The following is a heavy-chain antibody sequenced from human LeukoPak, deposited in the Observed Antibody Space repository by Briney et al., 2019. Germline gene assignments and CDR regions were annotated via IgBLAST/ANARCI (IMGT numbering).Heavy chain of an antibody. CDR2: IYTSGST. D-gene: IGHD3-22*01. Sequence: SETLSLTCTVPGGSISSYYWSWIRQPAGKGLEWIGRIYTSGSTNYNPSLKSRVTVSVDTSKNQFSLKLSSVTAADTAVYYCARDRPYYDSSGYFTHWYFDLWGRGTLVTVSS. V-gene: IGHV4-4*07. CDR3: ARDRPYYDSSGYFTHWYFDL. CDR1: GGSISSYY. J-gene: IGHJ2*01.